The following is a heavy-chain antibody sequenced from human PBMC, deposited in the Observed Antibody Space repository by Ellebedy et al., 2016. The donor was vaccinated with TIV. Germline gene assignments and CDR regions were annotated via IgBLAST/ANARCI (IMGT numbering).Heavy chain of an antibody. J-gene: IGHJ6*02. D-gene: IGHD4-17*01. CDR1: GFSFRSYW. CDR3: ARDGAYGDYAPGQYGMDV. CDR2: INQGGSER. V-gene: IGHV3-7*03. Sequence: GESLKISCGSSGFSFRSYWMTWVRQAPGKGLEWVANINQGGSERHYVDSVKGRFTISRDNAKNSLYLQMNSLRVEDTAVYYCARDGAYGDYAPGQYGMDVWGQGTTVIVS.